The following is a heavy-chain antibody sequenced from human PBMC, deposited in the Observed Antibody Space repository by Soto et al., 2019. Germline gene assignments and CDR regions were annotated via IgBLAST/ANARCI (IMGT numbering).Heavy chain of an antibody. Sequence: GASVKVSCKASGGTFSSYAISWVRQAPGQGLEWMGGIIPIFGTANYAQKSQGRVTITADESTSTAYMELSSLRSEDTAVYYCARGYCSGGSCSRSYYYGMDVWGQGPTVTVSS. V-gene: IGHV1-69*13. CDR2: IIPIFGTA. CDR3: ARGYCSGGSCSRSYYYGMDV. D-gene: IGHD2-15*01. J-gene: IGHJ6*02. CDR1: GGTFSSYA.